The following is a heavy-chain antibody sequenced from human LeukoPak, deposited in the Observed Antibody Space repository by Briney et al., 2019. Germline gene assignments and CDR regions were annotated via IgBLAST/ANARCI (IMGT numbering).Heavy chain of an antibody. Sequence: GRSLRLSCAASGFTFNNYAIHWVRQAPGKGLEWVAVISYDGNNKYYADSVKGRFTISRDNPKNTLYLQMNSLRAEDTAVYYCARVEGGGYNYGPDYWGQGTLVTVSS. CDR3: ARVEGGGYNYGPDY. CDR1: GFTFNNYA. V-gene: IGHV3-30-3*01. CDR2: ISYDGNNK. J-gene: IGHJ4*02. D-gene: IGHD5-18*01.